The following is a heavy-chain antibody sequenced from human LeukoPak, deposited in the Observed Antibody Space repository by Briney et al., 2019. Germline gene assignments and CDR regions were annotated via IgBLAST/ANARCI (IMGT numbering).Heavy chain of an antibody. D-gene: IGHD1-26*01. V-gene: IGHV3-23*01. Sequence: GESLRLSCAGSGFTFSNYAMHWVRQAPGKGLEWVSTIDGPTFRTHYADSVKGRFTISRDNSKNTLYLQMDSLRVEDTAAYYCAKWLYSGKYWTGKDYFDYWGQGTLVTVSS. CDR1: GFTFSNYA. CDR2: IDGPTFRT. CDR3: AKWLYSGKYWTGKDYFDY. J-gene: IGHJ4*02.